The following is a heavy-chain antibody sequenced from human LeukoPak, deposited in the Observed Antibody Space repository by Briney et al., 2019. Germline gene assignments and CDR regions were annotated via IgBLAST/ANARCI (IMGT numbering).Heavy chain of an antibody. J-gene: IGHJ4*02. V-gene: IGHV1-2*02. Sequence: ASVKVSCKSSGYTFTGYYMHWVRQAPGQGLEWMGWINPNSGDTHYAQKFHGRVTMTRATSISTAYMELSRLRSDDTAVYYCAKYQGRGYSYGLYYFDYWGQGTLVTVSS. D-gene: IGHD5-18*01. CDR2: INPNSGDT. CDR3: AKYQGRGYSYGLYYFDY. CDR1: GYTFTGYY.